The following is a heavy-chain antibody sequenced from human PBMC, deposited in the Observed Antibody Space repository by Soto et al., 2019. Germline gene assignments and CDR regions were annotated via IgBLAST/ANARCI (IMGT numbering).Heavy chain of an antibody. V-gene: IGHV3-7*04. CDR3: ARGDYYDTSGPSSDAFDI. J-gene: IGHJ3*02. D-gene: IGHD3-22*01. CDR2: IKPDGSEK. CDR1: GFTFNTYW. Sequence: QPGGSLRLSCAASGFTFNTYWMSWVRQAPGKGLEWVANIKPDGSEKWYVDSVKGRFTISRDNAKNSLYLQMNSLRAEDTAVYFCARGDYYDTSGPSSDAFDIWGQGTMVTVSS.